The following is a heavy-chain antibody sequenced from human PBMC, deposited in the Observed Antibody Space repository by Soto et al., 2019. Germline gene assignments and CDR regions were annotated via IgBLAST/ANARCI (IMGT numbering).Heavy chain of an antibody. CDR3: AKAHPNANRTHSYPGMEV. CDR2: SSGAGGRI. Sequence: WWSXRLSGVFAGCTCINYCMSWCRHAPGVGRVCVASSSGAGGRIYNEDSVKGRFTISRDNSKNSVYLQVNRMRADETALYYRAKAHPNANRTHSYPGMEVSGPGTTLKVYS. D-gene: IGHD2-2*01. J-gene: IGHJ6*02. CDR1: GCTCINYC. V-gene: IGHV3-23*01.